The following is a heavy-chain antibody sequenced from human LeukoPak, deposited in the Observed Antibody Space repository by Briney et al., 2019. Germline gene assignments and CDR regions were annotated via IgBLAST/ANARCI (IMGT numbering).Heavy chain of an antibody. V-gene: IGHV3-23*01. CDR2: ISGTDGTT. J-gene: IGHJ4*02. D-gene: IGHD3-22*01. Sequence: PGGSLRLSCAASGFTFSSYAMTWVRQAPGEGLEWVSAISGTDGTTYYADSVKGRFTISRDNSKNTLYLQMNSLRAEDTALYYCAKALYDSGAYSFDCWGQGTLATVSS. CDR3: AKALYDSGAYSFDC. CDR1: GFTFSSYA.